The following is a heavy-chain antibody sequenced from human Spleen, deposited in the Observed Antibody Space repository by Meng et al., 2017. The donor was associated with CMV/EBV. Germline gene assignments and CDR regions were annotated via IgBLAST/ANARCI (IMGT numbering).Heavy chain of an antibody. CDR1: GDSISTYY. CDR3: ARDLDYGGNRAMGVFDI. V-gene: IGHV3-69-1*01. D-gene: IGHD4-23*01. CDR2: ISESGTT. Sequence: ETLSLTCTVSGDSISTYYWSWVRQAPGKGLEWVSAISESGTTAYYADSVKGRFTISRDSAKNSLCLQMNSLRAEDTAVYYCARDLDYGGNRAMGVFDIWGQGTMVTVSS. J-gene: IGHJ3*02.